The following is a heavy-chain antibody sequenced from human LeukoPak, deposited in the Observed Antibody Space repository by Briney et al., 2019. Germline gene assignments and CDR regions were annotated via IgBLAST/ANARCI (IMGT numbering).Heavy chain of an antibody. CDR1: GYTLTELS. Sequence: ASVKVSCKVSGYTLTELSMHWVRQAPGKGLEWMGGFDPEDGETIYAQKFQGRVTMTEDTSTDTAYMELSSLRSEDTAVYYCATDGPSVRLERNDAFDIWGQGTMVTVSS. D-gene: IGHD1-1*01. CDR2: FDPEDGET. V-gene: IGHV1-24*01. J-gene: IGHJ3*02. CDR3: ATDGPSVRLERNDAFDI.